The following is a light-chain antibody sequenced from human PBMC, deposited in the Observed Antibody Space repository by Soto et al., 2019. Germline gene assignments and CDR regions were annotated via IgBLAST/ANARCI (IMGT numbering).Light chain of an antibody. CDR2: HNS. J-gene: IGLJ1*01. V-gene: IGLV1-51*02. CDR1: SSNIGNNN. CDR3: GTWDSSLSGYV. Sequence: QSVLTQPPSASATPGQRVTISCSGSSSNIGNNNAYWYQHVPGTAPKLIIHHNSLRPSWVPDRFSGSKSGTSATLGITGLQTGDEADYYCGTWDSSLSGYVFGTGTKLTVL.